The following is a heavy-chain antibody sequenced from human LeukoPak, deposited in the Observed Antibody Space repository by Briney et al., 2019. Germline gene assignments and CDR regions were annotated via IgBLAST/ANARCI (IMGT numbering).Heavy chain of an antibody. D-gene: IGHD1-26*01. J-gene: IGHJ6*04. CDR2: ISGSSDDI. V-gene: IGHV3-48*01. CDR3: ARDSGRYGYYMDV. CDR1: GFTFSSHR. Sequence: TGGSLRLSCAASGFTFSSHRMTWVRRAPGKGLEWVADISGSSDDIHYADSVTGRFTISRDNAKNSVYLQMNSLRVEDTAVYYCARDSGRYGYYMDVWGKGTTVTVSS.